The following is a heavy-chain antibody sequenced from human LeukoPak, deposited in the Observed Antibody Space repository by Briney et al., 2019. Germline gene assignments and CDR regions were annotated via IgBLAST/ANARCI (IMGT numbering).Heavy chain of an antibody. D-gene: IGHD3-16*01. V-gene: IGHV1-69*13. CDR1: GGTFSSYA. CDR2: IIPIFGTA. J-gene: IGHJ4*02. Sequence: SVKVSCKASGGTFSSYAISWVRQAPGQGLEWMGGIIPIFGTANYAQKFQGRVTITADESTSTAYMELSSLRSEDTAVYYCASGVYDYVWGSYNPPYYFDYWGQGTLVTVSS. CDR3: ASGVYDYVWGSYNPPYYFDY.